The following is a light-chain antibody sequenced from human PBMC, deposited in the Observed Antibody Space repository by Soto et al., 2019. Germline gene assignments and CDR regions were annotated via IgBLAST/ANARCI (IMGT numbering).Light chain of an antibody. J-gene: IGKJ2*01. Sequence: DIQMTQSPSSLSASVGDRVTITCRASQNIGTYLNWYQQKPGKAPTVLIYTASTLQSGVPSRFSGSGSGTDFTLTINSLQTEDSATYYCHQSYSSLVYTFGPGTKLEI. CDR3: HQSYSSLVYT. CDR2: TAS. V-gene: IGKV1-39*01. CDR1: QNIGTY.